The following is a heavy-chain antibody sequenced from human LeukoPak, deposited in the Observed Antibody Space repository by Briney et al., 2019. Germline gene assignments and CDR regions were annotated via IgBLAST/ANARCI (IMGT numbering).Heavy chain of an antibody. D-gene: IGHD2-2*01. J-gene: IGHJ6*04. V-gene: IGHV3-7*01. CDR1: GFTSSAFW. CDR3: ATFTGVVPGVLLL. CDR2: IKKDGSEK. Sequence: GGSLRLSCVASGFTSSAFWISWVRRPPGKGLEWVANIKKDGSEKEYVDSVKGRFSIFRDNAKNSVYLQMNSLRAEDTAVYYCATFTGVVPGVLLLWGKGTTVIVPS.